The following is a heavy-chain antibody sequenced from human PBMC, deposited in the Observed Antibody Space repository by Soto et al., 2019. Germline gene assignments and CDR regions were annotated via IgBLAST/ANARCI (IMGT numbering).Heavy chain of an antibody. CDR3: ARVAYYGSGALLGDY. CDR1: GYTFTAYA. CDR2: INAGYANT. J-gene: IGHJ4*02. D-gene: IGHD3-10*01. V-gene: IGHV1-3*01. Sequence: QVQLVQSGAEVKRPGASVNVSCRASGYTFTAYAIHWVRQAPGQRLEWMGWINAGYANTKYSQKFQGRVTITRDTSASTAYMELSSLRSEDTAVYYCARVAYYGSGALLGDYWGQGTLVTVSS.